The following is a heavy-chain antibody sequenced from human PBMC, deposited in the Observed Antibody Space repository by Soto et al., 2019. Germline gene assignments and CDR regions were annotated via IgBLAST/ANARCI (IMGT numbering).Heavy chain of an antibody. Sequence: ASINVSCEASGYSFTGYYMHWGLQAPGQGLEWMGIINPSGVSTSYAQKFQGRVTMTRDTSTSTVYMELSSLRSEDTAVYYCARDGRSSYSSAWYYFDYWGQGTLVTVSS. D-gene: IGHD6-19*01. CDR3: ARDGRSSYSSAWYYFDY. J-gene: IGHJ4*02. V-gene: IGHV1-46*01. CDR1: GYSFTGYY. CDR2: INPSGVST.